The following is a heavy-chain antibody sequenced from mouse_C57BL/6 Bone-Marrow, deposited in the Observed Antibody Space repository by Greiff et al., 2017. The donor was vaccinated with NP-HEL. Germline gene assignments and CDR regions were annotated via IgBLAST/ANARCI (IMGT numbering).Heavy chain of an antibody. CDR2: INPSSGYT. CDR1: GYTFTSYW. Sequence: VQLQQSGAELAKPGASVKLSCKASGYTFTSYWMHWVKQRPGQGLEWIGYINPSSGYTKYNQKFKDKATLTATKSSSTAYMQLSSLTYEDSAVYNCARKHRYNAMDYWGQGTSVTVSS. J-gene: IGHJ4*01. V-gene: IGHV1-7*01. CDR3: ARKHRYNAMDY.